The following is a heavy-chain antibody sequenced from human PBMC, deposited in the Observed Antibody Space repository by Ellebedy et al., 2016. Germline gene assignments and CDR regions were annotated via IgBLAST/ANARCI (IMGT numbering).Heavy chain of an antibody. CDR3: ARSQTHHYDSGWDFDY. J-gene: IGHJ4*02. V-gene: IGHV6-1*01. D-gene: IGHD6-19*01. CDR1: GDSVSSNSAA. Sequence: SQTLSLTCXISGDSVSSNSAAWNWIRQSPSRGLEWLGRTYYRSKWYDNYAVSVKSRITINPDTFKNQFSLQLNSVTPEDTAVYYCARSQTHHYDSGWDFDYWGQGALVTVSS. CDR2: TYYRSKWYD.